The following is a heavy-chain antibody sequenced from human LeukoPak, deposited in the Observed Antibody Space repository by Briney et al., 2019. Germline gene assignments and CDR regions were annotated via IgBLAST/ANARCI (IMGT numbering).Heavy chain of an antibody. J-gene: IGHJ6*03. V-gene: IGHV3-30*02. CDR1: GFTLRSFG. D-gene: IGHD3-10*01. CDR3: AREYYYGSGSLPMDV. Sequence: GALRPSRVGVGFTLRSFGIEWVRQGSGQGPGGGAFFRYDGSYKKYADSVKGRFTISRDNSKNTLYLQMNSLRAEDTAVYYCAREYYYGSGSLPMDVWGKGTTVTVSS. CDR2: FRYDGSYK.